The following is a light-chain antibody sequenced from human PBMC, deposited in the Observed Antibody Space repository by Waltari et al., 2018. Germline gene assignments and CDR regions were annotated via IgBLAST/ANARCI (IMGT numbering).Light chain of an antibody. CDR3: QQYYRSRT. J-gene: IGKJ1*01. Sequence: DIVMTQSPDSLAVSLGERAPISFRSSQSVLYNSNDKNYLAWYQQKPGQPPRLLIYWASTRESGVPDRFSGSGSGTDFTLTISNLQAEDVAVYYCQQYYRSRTFGQGTKVEIK. V-gene: IGKV4-1*01. CDR1: QSVLYNSNDKNY. CDR2: WAS.